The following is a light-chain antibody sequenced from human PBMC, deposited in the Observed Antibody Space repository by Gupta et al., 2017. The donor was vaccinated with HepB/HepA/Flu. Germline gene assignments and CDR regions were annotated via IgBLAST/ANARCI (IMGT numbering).Light chain of an antibody. V-gene: IGKV1-12*01. CDR1: QDINRW. Sequence: DIQMTQSPSSVSASVGDTVTIPCRASQDINRWLAWYQQKPGEAPRLLIYSAYTVQSGVPSRFSGSGFGTNFTLTISSLQPEESANYYCLQPYSFPGTFGQGTKLEIK. CDR2: SAY. J-gene: IGKJ2*02. CDR3: LQPYSFPGT.